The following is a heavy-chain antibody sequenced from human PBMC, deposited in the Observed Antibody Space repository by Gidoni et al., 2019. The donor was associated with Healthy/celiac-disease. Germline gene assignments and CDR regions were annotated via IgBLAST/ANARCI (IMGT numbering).Heavy chain of an antibody. V-gene: IGHV2-26*01. Sequence: QVTLQESGPVLVKPTETLTLTCTVSGFSLSNARMGVSWIRQPPGKALEWLAHIFSNDEKAYSTSLKSRLTISKDTSKSQVVLTMTNMDPVDTATYYCARIADYGDHALVVDYWGQGTLVTVSS. CDR2: IFSNDEK. D-gene: IGHD4-17*01. J-gene: IGHJ4*02. CDR1: GFSLSNARMG. CDR3: ARIADYGDHALVVDY.